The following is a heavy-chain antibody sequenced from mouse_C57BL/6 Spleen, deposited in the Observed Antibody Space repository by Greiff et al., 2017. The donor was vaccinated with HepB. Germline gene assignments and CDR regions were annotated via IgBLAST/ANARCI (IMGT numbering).Heavy chain of an antibody. CDR1: GYTFTDYY. CDR2: INPNNGGT. V-gene: IGHV1-26*01. D-gene: IGHD1-1*01. Sequence: EVQLQQSGPELVKPGASVKISCKASGYTFTDYYMNWVKQSHGKSLEWIGDINPNNGGTSYNQKFKGKATLTVDKSSSTAYMELRSLTSEDSAVYYCARRFHYYGSSYGDYWGQGTTLTVSS. J-gene: IGHJ2*01. CDR3: ARRFHYYGSSYGDY.